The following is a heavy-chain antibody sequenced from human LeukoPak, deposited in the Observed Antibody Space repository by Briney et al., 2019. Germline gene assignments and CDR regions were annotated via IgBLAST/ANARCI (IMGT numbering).Heavy chain of an antibody. CDR3: ARDLPFRDSSLGPDY. V-gene: IGHV4-39*07. CDR2: INHSGST. Sequence: SETLSLTCTVSGGSISSTSYYWGWIRQPPGKGLEWIGEINHSGSTNYNPSLKSRVTISVDTSKNQFSLKLSSVTAADTAVYYCARDLPFRDSSLGPDYWGQGTLVTVSS. D-gene: IGHD6-6*01. CDR1: GGSISSTSYY. J-gene: IGHJ4*02.